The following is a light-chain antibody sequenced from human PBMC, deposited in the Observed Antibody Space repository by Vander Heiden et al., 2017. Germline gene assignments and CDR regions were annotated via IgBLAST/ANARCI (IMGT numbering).Light chain of an antibody. CDR3: QQSYSTPPLT. CDR2: AAS. CDR1: QSISSY. J-gene: IGKJ4*01. Sequence: DIQMTQSPSSLSPSVGDRVTITCRASQSISSYLNWYQQKPGKAPKLLMYAASSLQSGVPSRFSGSGSGTDFTLTISSLQPEDFATYYCQQSYSTPPLTFGGGTKVEIK. V-gene: IGKV1-39*01.